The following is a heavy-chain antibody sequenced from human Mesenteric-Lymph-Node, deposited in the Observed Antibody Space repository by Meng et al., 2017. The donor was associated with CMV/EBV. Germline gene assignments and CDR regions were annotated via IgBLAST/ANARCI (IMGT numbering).Heavy chain of an antibody. Sequence: SETLSLTCTVSGGSVSSGSYYWSWIRQPPGKGLEWIGYIYYSGSTNYNPSLKSRVTISVDTSKNQFSLKLSSVTAADTAVYYCARDSRGSYTVNHYYYYGMDVWGQGTTVTVSS. V-gene: IGHV4-61*01. D-gene: IGHD1-26*01. CDR2: IYYSGST. J-gene: IGHJ6*02. CDR3: ARDSRGSYTVNHYYYYGMDV. CDR1: GGSVSSGSYY.